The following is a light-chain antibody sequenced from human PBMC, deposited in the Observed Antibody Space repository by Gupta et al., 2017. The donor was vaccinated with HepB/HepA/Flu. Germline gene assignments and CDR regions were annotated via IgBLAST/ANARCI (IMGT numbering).Light chain of an antibody. J-gene: IGKJ4*01. Sequence: EIVLTQSPGTLSLSPGERATLSCRASQSVSSSYLAWYQQKPGQAPRLLIYGASSRATGIPDRFSGSGSGTDFTLTISRLEPEDFAVYYCQHEGSSLLTFGGGTKVEIK. V-gene: IGKV3-20*01. CDR3: QHEGSSLLT. CDR1: QSVSSSY. CDR2: GAS.